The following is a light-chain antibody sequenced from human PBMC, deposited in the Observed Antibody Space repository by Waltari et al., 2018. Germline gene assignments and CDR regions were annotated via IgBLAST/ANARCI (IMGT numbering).Light chain of an antibody. CDR2: WAS. Sequence: DIVMTQSPDSLAVSLGETATINFKSSQSLLFSLNNKNYLAWYQQKPGQPPKLLIYWASTRESGVPDRFSGSESGTDFNLTISSLQAEDVAVYYCQQYCTTPLTFGGGTKVEIK. J-gene: IGKJ4*01. CDR1: QSLLFSLNNKNY. CDR3: QQYCTTPLT. V-gene: IGKV4-1*01.